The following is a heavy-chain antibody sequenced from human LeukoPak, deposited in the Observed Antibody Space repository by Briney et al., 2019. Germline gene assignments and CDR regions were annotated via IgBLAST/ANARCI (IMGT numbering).Heavy chain of an antibody. CDR3: ARQFRDSSGYYSYYFGY. Sequence: GESLQISCKGSGYRFASYWISWVRPMPGRGGEWMGIIYPGDCDTRYSPSFQGQVTISADKSISTAYLQWSSLKASDTATYYCARQFRDSSGYYSYYFGYWGQGTLVTVSS. D-gene: IGHD3-22*01. CDR1: GYRFASYW. CDR2: IYPGDCDT. V-gene: IGHV5-51*01. J-gene: IGHJ4*02.